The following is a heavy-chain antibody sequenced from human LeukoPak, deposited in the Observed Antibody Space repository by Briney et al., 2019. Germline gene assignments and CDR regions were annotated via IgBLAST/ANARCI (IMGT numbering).Heavy chain of an antibody. CDR1: GGSISSYY. J-gene: IGHJ4*02. CDR2: IYYSGST. D-gene: IGHD6-6*01. V-gene: IGHV4-59*08. CDR3: ARQKTSIAAYTPTFDY. Sequence: PSETLSLTCTVSGGSISSYYWSWIRQPPGKGLEWIGYIYYSGSTNYNPSLKSRVTISVDTSKNQFSLKLSSVTAADTAVYYCARQKTSIAAYTPTFDYWGQGTLVTVSS.